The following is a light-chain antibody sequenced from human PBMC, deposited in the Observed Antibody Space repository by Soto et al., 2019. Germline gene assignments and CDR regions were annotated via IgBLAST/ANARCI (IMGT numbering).Light chain of an antibody. J-gene: IGLJ1*01. V-gene: IGLV2-14*01. CDR1: SSDVGDNNY. CDR3: SSYTSSSTLYV. CDR2: DVT. Sequence: QSALTQPASVSGSPGQSITISCTGTSSDVGDNNYVSCYQQHPGKAPKLMIYDVTHRPSGISNRFSGSKSGNTASLTISGLQAEDEADYYCSSYTSSSTLYVFGTGTKLTVL.